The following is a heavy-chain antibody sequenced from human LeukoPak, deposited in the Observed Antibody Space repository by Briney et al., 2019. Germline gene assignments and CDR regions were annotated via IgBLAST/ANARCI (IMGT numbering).Heavy chain of an antibody. CDR2: IIPIFGTA. D-gene: IGHD1-26*01. V-gene: IGHV1-69*01. CDR3: ARLVGLLGDAFDI. J-gene: IGHJ3*02. CDR1: GGTFSSYA. Sequence: SVKVSCKASGGTFSSYAISWVRQAPGQRLEWMGGIIPIFGTANYAQKFQGRVTITADESTSTAYMELSSPRSEDTAVYYCARLVGLLGDAFDIWGQGTMVTVSS.